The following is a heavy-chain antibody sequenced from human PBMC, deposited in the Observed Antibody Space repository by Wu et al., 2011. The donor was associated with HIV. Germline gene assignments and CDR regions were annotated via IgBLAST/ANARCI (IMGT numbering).Heavy chain of an antibody. CDR1: GYTFIGYY. J-gene: IGHJ4*02. CDR2: INPNSGGT. D-gene: IGHD4-11*01. Sequence: QVQLVQSGAEVKKPGSSVKVSCKASGYTFIGYYMHWVRQAPGQGLEYMGWINPNSGGTDYAQKFQDRVTMTRDTAISTAYMDLSRLRSDDTAVYYCARGFSNGYFDTWGQGTLVTVSS. V-gene: IGHV1-2*02. CDR3: ARGFSNGYFDT.